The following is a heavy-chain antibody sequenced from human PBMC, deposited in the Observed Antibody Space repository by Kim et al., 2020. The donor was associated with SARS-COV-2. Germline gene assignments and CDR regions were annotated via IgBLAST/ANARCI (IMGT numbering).Heavy chain of an antibody. V-gene: IGHV3-11*01. D-gene: IGHD5-12*01. J-gene: IGHJ4*02. CDR2: ISSSSSPI. CDR1: RFTFSDYY. Sequence: GGSLRLSCAASRFTFSDYYMSWIRQAPGKGLEWISYISSSSSPIYYADSVKGRFTISRDNAKNSLYLQMDSLRAEDTAVYYCARSRDGYNPAFDYWGQGTLVTVSS. CDR3: ARSRDGYNPAFDY.